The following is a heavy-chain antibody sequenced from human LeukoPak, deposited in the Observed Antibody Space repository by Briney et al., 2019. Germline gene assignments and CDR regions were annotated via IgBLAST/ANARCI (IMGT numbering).Heavy chain of an antibody. CDR2: ISSSSSYT. V-gene: IGHV3-11*06. J-gene: IGHJ4*02. CDR3: ARIDILTGYSPGY. Sequence: GGSLRLSCAASGFTFSDYYMSWIRQAPGKGLEWVSYISSSSSYTNYADSVKGRFTISRDNAKNSLYLQMNSLRAEDTAVYYCARIDILTGYSPGYWGQGTLVTVSS. CDR1: GFTFSDYY. D-gene: IGHD3-9*01.